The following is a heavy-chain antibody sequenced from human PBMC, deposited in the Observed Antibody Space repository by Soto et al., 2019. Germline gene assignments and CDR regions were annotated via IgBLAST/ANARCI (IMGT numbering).Heavy chain of an antibody. CDR1: GFTFDDYA. CDR2: ISWNSGSI. V-gene: IGHV3-9*01. J-gene: IGHJ4*02. D-gene: IGHD1-26*01. CDR3: AKEMMGIVGAAFDY. Sequence: EVQLVESGGGLVQPGRSLRLSCAASGFTFDDYAMHWVRQAPGKGLEWVSGISWNSGSIGYADSVKGRFTISRDNAKNALYLQMNSLRAEDTALYYCAKEMMGIVGAAFDYWGQGTLVTVSS.